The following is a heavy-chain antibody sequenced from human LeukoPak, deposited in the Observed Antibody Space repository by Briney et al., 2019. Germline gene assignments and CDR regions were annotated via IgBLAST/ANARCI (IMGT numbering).Heavy chain of an antibody. J-gene: IGHJ6*03. CDR1: GLSFSSYE. Sequence: GGSLRLSCAASGLSFSSYEMNWVRQAPGKGLEWVSYIISSSSTTYYEDSVKGRFTVSRDNAKNSLYLQMNSLRVGDTAVYYCARIARDYYYMDVWGKGTTVTVSS. CDR2: IISSSSTT. CDR3: ARIARDYYYMDV. V-gene: IGHV3-48*03.